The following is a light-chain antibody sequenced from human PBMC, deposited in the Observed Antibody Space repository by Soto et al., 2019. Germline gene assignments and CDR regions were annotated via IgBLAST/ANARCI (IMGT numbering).Light chain of an antibody. J-gene: IGLJ2*01. CDR1: SDDVGGYNY. V-gene: IGLV2-14*01. Sequence: QSALTQPASVSGSPGQTITISCTGTSDDVGGYNYVSWYQQHPGKAPKLMIFEVNNRPSGVSNRFSGSRSGNTASLTISGLQAEDEADYYCSSYRSGSTLVVVGGGTNLTV. CDR2: EVN. CDR3: SSYRSGSTLVV.